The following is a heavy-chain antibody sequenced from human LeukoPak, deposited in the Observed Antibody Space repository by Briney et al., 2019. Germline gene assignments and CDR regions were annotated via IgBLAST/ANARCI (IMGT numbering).Heavy chain of an antibody. V-gene: IGHV1-69*13. J-gene: IGHJ4*02. D-gene: IGHD6-19*01. CDR3: ARGIAVAANFDY. Sequence: SVKVSCKASGGTFSSYAISWVRQAPGQGLEWVGGIIPIFGTANYAQKFQGRVTITADESTSTAYMELSSLRSEDTAVYYCARGIAVAANFDYWGQGTLVTVSS. CDR1: GGTFSSYA. CDR2: IIPIFGTA.